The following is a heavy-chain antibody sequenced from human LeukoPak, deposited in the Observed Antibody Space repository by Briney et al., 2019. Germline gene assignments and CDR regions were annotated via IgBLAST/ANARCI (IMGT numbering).Heavy chain of an antibody. CDR2: ISYDGSNK. D-gene: IGHD2-21*02. Sequence: GGSLRLSCAASGFTFSSYAMHWVRQAPGKGLEWVAVISYDGSNKYYADSVKGRFTISRDNSKNTLYLQMNSLRAEDTAVYYCAKDGSSGGDTNWFDPWGQGTLVTVSS. CDR3: AKDGSSGGDTNWFDP. J-gene: IGHJ5*02. CDR1: GFTFSSYA. V-gene: IGHV3-30-3*01.